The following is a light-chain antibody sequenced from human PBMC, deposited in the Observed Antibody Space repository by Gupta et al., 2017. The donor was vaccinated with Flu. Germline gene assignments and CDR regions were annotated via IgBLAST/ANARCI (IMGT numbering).Light chain of an antibody. V-gene: IGKV2-28*01. CDR2: LGS. CDR3: MQALQTPRT. CDR1: QSLLHSNGYNY. J-gene: IGKJ1*01. Sequence: DIVMTQSPLSLRVTPGEPASISCRSSQSLLHSNGYNYLDWYLQKPGQSPQLLIYLGSNRASGAPDRFSGSGSGTDFTLKISRVEAEDVGVYYCMQALQTPRTFGQGTKVEIK.